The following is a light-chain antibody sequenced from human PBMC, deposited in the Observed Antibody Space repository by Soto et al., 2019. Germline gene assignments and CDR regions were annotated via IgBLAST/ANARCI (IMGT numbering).Light chain of an antibody. J-gene: IGLJ2*01. CDR2: EVS. CDR1: SSDVGAYSY. V-gene: IGLV2-14*01. Sequence: QSAVTQPASVSGSPGQSITISCTGTSSDVGAYSYVSWYQQHPGKAPKLMIFEVSDRPSGVSNRFSGSKSGNTASLTISGLQAEDEADYYCCSYTSSNTLVFGGGTKVTVL. CDR3: CSYTSSNTLV.